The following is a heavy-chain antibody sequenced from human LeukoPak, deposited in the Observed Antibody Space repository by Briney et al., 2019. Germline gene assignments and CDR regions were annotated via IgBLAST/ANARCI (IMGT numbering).Heavy chain of an antibody. CDR3: ASPGGIAALPDY. J-gene: IGHJ4*02. CDR2: IRCDGSNK. D-gene: IGHD6-6*01. CDR1: GFTFSSYG. V-gene: IGHV3-30*02. Sequence: GGSLRLSCAASGFTFSSYGMHWVRQAPGKGLEWVAFIRCDGSNKYYADSVKGRFTISRDNSKNTLYLQMNSLRAEDTAVYYCASPGGIAALPDYWGQGTLVTVSS.